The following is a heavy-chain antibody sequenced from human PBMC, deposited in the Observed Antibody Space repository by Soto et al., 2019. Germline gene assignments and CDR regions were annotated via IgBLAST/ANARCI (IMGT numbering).Heavy chain of an antibody. J-gene: IGHJ6*02. CDR2: ISYDGSNK. D-gene: IGHD3-10*01. V-gene: IGHV3-30*18. Sequence: TGGSLRLSCAASGFTFSSYGMHWVRQAPGKGLEWVAVISYDGSNKYYADSVKGRFTISRDSSKNTLYLEMNSLRPEDTAVYYCAKGEYYYGSGSPYYGMDVWGQGTTVTVSS. CDR1: GFTFSSYG. CDR3: AKGEYYYGSGSPYYGMDV.